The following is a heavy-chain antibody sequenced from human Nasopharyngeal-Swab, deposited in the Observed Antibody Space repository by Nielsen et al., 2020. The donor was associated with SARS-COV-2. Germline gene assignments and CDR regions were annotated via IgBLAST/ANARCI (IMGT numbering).Heavy chain of an antibody. J-gene: IGHJ4*02. CDR2: IWYDGSNK. D-gene: IGHD2-2*01. CDR1: GFTFSSYG. V-gene: IGHV3-33*01. CDR3: ARESTPHCSSTSCLPDY. Sequence: GGSLRLSCAASGFTFSSYGMHWVRQAPGKGLEWVAVIWYDGSNKYYADSVKGRFTISRDNSKNTLYLQMNSLRAEDTAVYYCARESTPHCSSTSCLPDYWGQGTLVPSPQ.